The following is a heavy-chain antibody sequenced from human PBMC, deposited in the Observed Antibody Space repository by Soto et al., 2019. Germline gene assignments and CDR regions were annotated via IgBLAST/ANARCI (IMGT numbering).Heavy chain of an antibody. CDR1: GFTFSSYG. Sequence: EVQVLESGGGLVQPGGSLRLSCAASGFTFSSYGMNWVRQAPGKGLKWVSGIRSDGDTTYNADSVKGRFTVSRDTSKNTVDLLMNSLRAEDTAVYYCAKGKGVGATPDGANCWGQGTLVTVSS. CDR3: AKGKGVGATPDGANC. CDR2: IRSDGDTT. V-gene: IGHV3-23*01. J-gene: IGHJ4*02. D-gene: IGHD1-26*01.